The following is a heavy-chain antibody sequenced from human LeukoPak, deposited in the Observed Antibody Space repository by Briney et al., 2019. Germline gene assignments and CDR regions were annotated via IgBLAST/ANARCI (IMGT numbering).Heavy chain of an antibody. CDR1: GYTFSSYD. J-gene: IGHJ3*02. CDR3: AREDGWGFDI. D-gene: IGHD3-10*01. V-gene: IGHV1-69*04. CDR2: IIPLFDET. Sequence: ASVKVSCKTSGYTFSSYDINWVRQAPGQGLEWMGRIIPLFDETNIAQKFQDRVRITADKSTTTAYMELTSLKSEDTAIYYCAREDGWGFDIWGQGTMVSVSS.